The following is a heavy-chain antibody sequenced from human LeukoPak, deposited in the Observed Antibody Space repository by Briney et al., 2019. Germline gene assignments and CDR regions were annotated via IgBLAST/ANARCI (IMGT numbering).Heavy chain of an antibody. D-gene: IGHD2-21*02. V-gene: IGHV3-48*03. CDR3: ARGPLGGDYYFDY. CDR2: ISGSGSTI. Sequence: PGGSPRLSCAASGFTFSRYEMNWVRQAPGKGLEWVSYISGSGSTIYYADSVKGRFTISRDNAKNSLYLLMNSLRAEDTSVYYCARGPLGGDYYFDYWGQGTLVTVSP. J-gene: IGHJ4*02. CDR1: GFTFSRYE.